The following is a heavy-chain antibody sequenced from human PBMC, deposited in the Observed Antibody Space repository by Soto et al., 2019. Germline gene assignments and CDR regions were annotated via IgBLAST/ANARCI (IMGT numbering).Heavy chain of an antibody. CDR2: IFYSGNT. V-gene: IGHV4-30-4*01. J-gene: IGHJ4*02. CDR1: GGSISSGDYY. Sequence: QVQLQESGPGLVKPSQTLSLTCTVSGGSISSGDYYWCWIRQPPGKGLEWIGSIFYSGNTHYNPALRSRLTISGDTSKNQFSLKLSSVTAADTAVYYCARASAYTATDFDYWGQGTLVTVSS. CDR3: ARASAYTATDFDY. D-gene: IGHD2-15*01.